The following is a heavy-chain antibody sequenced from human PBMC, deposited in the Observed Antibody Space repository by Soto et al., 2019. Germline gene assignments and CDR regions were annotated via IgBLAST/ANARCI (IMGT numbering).Heavy chain of an antibody. J-gene: IGHJ4*02. CDR1: GGSISSGDYY. D-gene: IGHD5-12*01. V-gene: IGHV4-30-4*01. CDR2: IYYSGST. Sequence: SETLSLTCTVSGGSISSGDYYWSWIRQPPGKGLEWIGYIYYSGSTYYNPSLKSRVNISVDTSKNPFSLKLSSVTAADTAVYYCARGEMATIFDYWGQGTLVTVSS. CDR3: ARGEMATIFDY.